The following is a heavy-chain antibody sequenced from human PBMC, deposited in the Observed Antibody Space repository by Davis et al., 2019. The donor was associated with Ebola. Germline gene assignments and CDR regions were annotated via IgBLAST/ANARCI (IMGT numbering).Heavy chain of an antibody. CDR2: ISYGGST. D-gene: IGHD3-16*01. V-gene: IGHV4-31*02. Sequence: SWVRQHPGKGLEWIGYISYGGSTYYNPSLKSRVTISVDTSKNQFSLKLSSVTAADTAVYYCASWGREGYWGQGTLVTVSS. CDR3: ASWGREGY. J-gene: IGHJ4*02.